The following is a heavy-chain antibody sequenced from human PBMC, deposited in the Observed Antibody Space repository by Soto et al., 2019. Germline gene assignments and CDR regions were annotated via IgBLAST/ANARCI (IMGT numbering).Heavy chain of an antibody. J-gene: IGHJ4*02. CDR2: IYPGDSDT. CDR3: ARGWDHYYDSSGSLDY. V-gene: IGHV5-51*04. D-gene: IGHD3-22*01. Sequence: GESLKISCKGSGYSFTSYWIGWVRQMPGKGLEWMGIIYPGDSDTRYSPSFQGQVTISADKPISTAYLQWSSLKASDTAMYYCARGWDHYYDSSGSLDYWGQGTLVTVSS. CDR1: GYSFTSYW.